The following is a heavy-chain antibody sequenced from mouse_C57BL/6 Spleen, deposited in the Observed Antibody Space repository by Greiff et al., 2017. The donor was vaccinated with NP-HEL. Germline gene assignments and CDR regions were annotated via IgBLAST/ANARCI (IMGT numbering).Heavy chain of an antibody. Sequence: EVQLQQSVAELVRPGASVKLSCTASGFTIKNTYMHWVKQRPEQGLEWIGKIDPANGNTKYAPKFQGKATIPADTSSNTAYLQLSSLTSEDTAIYYCAGEGRDDYSNCCFAYWGQGTLVTVSA. CDR1: GFTIKNTY. D-gene: IGHD2-5*01. J-gene: IGHJ3*01. V-gene: IGHV14-3*01. CDR2: IDPANGNT. CDR3: AGEGRDDYSNCCFAY.